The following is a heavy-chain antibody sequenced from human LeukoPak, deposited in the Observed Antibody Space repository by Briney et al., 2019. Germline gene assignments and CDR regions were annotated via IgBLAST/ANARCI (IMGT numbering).Heavy chain of an antibody. Sequence: GSVKVSCKASGYTFTTYAMHWVRQAPGQRLEWMGLINAGDDNTRYSENFQGRVTITKDTSANTAYMELSRLRSEDTAVYYCARDIYRGTDAYDMWGQGTMVTISP. CDR2: INAGDDNT. V-gene: IGHV1-3*01. CDR1: GYTFTTYA. CDR3: ARDIYRGTDAYDM. D-gene: IGHD3-10*01. J-gene: IGHJ3*02.